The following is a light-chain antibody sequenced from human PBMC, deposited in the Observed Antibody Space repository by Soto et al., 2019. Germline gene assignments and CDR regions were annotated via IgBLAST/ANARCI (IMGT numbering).Light chain of an antibody. V-gene: IGLV2-8*01. Sequence: QSVLTHPPSASGSPGQSVTISCTGTSIDVGGHNYVSWYQQHPGKAPKLMIYEVTQRPSGVPDRFSGSKPGNTASLTVSGLQAEDEADYYCCSYAGNNNVFGTGTKVTVL. CDR1: SIDVGGHNY. CDR2: EVT. CDR3: CSYAGNNNV. J-gene: IGLJ1*01.